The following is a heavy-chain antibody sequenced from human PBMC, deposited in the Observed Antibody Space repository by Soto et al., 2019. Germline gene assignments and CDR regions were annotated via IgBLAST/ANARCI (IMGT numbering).Heavy chain of an antibody. CDR2: IYPGDSDT. Sequence: PGESLNISCKGSVYSFSRYWIAWVRQTPGKGLEWMGLIYPGDSDTRYSPSFQGQVTISADKSITTAYLQWSSLKASDTAIYYCARDTFSGDSSGPHYWGQGTLVTVSS. D-gene: IGHD3-22*01. CDR3: ARDTFSGDSSGPHY. J-gene: IGHJ4*02. CDR1: VYSFSRYW. V-gene: IGHV5-51*01.